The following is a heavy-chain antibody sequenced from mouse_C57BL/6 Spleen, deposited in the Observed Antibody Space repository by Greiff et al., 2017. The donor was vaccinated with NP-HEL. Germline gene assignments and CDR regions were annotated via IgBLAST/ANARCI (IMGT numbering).Heavy chain of an antibody. CDR2: ISDGGSYT. D-gene: IGHD4-1*01. CDR3: ARRWDYAMDY. CDR1: GFTFSSYA. Sequence: EVKLVESGGGLVKPGGSLKLSCAASGFTFSSYAMSWVRQTPEERLEWVATISDGGSYTYYPDNVKGRFTISRDNAKNNLYLQMSHLKSEDTAMYYCARRWDYAMDYWGQGTSVTVSS. J-gene: IGHJ4*01. V-gene: IGHV5-4*03.